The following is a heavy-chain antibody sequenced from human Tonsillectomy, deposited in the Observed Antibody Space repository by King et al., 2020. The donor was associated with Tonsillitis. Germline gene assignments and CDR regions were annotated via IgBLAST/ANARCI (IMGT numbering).Heavy chain of an antibody. CDR2: INHSGST. J-gene: IGHJ4*02. CDR3: ARSVPNYFVSSGYLV. CDR1: GGSYSGYY. Sequence: VQLQQWGAGLLKPSETLSLTCAVYGGSYSGYYWSWIRQPPGKGLEWIGEINHSGSTNYNPSLKSRVTISVDTSKNQFSLKLNSVTAADTAVYYCARSVPNYFVSSGYLVWGQGTLVTVSS. D-gene: IGHD3-22*01. V-gene: IGHV4-34*01.